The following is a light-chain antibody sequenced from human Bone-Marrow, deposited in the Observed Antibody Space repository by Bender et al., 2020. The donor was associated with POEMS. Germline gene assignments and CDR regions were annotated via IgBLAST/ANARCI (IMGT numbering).Light chain of an antibody. CDR3: QSYDSSLSGWV. Sequence: QSVLTQPPSVSGAPGQRVTISCTGSSSNTGSGYDINWYQHLPGTAPKLLIYGYNNRPSGVPDRFSGSKSGTSASLAITGLQAEDEGDYYCQSYDSSLSGWVFDGGTKLTVL. J-gene: IGLJ3*02. CDR1: SSNTGSGYD. V-gene: IGLV1-40*01. CDR2: GYN.